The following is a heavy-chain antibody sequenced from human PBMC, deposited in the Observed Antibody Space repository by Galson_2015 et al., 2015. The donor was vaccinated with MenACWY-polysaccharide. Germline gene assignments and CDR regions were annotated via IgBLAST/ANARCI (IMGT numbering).Heavy chain of an antibody. V-gene: IGHV4-61*02. CDR2: VSSTGSV. Sequence: IGRVSSTGSVNYNPSLKSRVTISVDTSRNQFSLKLTSMTAADTAVYHCARYRYGTPFDYWGQGTLVSVSS. D-gene: IGHD3-10*01. J-gene: IGHJ4*02. CDR3: ARYRYGTPFDY.